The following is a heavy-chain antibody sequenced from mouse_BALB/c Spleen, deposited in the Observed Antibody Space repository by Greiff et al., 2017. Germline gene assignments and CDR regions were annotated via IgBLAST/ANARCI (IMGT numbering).Heavy chain of an antibody. D-gene: IGHD2-14*01. V-gene: IGHV5-9-4*01. Sequence: EVQGVESGGGLVKPGGSLKLSCAASGFTFSSYAMSWVRQSPEKRLEWVAEISSGGSYTYYPDTVTGRFTISRDNAKNTLYLEMSSLRSEDTAMYYCARDTIGTTAWFAYWGQGTLVTVSA. CDR2: ISSGGSYT. J-gene: IGHJ3*01. CDR3: ARDTIGTTAWFAY. CDR1: GFTFSSYA.